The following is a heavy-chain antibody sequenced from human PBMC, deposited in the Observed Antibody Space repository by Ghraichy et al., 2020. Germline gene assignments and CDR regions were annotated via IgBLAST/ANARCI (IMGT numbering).Heavy chain of an antibody. D-gene: IGHD6-13*01. Sequence: SETRSLTCTVSGGSISSGGYYWSWIRQHPGKGLEWIGYIYYSGSTYYNPSLKSRVTISVDTSKNQFSLKLSSVTAADTAVYYCARLGIAAAGTLWGQGTLVTVSS. V-gene: IGHV4-31*03. CDR2: IYYSGST. CDR1: GGSISSGGYY. J-gene: IGHJ4*02. CDR3: ARLGIAAAGTL.